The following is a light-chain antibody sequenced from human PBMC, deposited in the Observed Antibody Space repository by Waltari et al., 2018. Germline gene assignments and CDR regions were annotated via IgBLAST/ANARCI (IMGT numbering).Light chain of an antibody. CDR3: QQYNTYYT. CDR1: QSISSW. J-gene: IGKJ2*01. Sequence: DVQMTQSPSTLSASVGDTVTITCRASQSISSWLAWYQQKAGKAPKVLISKASTLESGVPSSFSGSGSGTEFTLTSSNLQPDDFATYYCQQYNTYYTFGQGTILEIK. V-gene: IGKV1-5*03. CDR2: KAS.